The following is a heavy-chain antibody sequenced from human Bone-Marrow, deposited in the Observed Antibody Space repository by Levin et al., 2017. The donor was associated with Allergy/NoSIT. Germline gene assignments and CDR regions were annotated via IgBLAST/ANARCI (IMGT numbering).Heavy chain of an antibody. CDR3: ARHWGSYYGSGSPDAFDI. CDR2: IDPSDSYT. J-gene: IGHJ3*02. V-gene: IGHV5-10-1*01. Sequence: LGESLKISCKGSGYSFTSYWISWVRQMPGKGLEWMGRIDPSDSYTNYSPSFQGHVTISADKSISTAYLQWSSLKASDTAMYYCARHWGSYYGSGSPDAFDIWGQGTMVTVSS. D-gene: IGHD3-10*01. CDR1: GYSFTSYW.